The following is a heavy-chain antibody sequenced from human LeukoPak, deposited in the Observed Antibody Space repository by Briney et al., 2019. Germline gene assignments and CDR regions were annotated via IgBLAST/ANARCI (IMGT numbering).Heavy chain of an antibody. J-gene: IGHJ3*02. D-gene: IGHD5-18*01. CDR1: GFTFSSYG. V-gene: IGHV3-33*06. CDR3: AKVISQETATPPAFDI. CDR2: IWYDGSNK. Sequence: GGSLRLSCAASGFTFSSYGMHWVRQAPGKGLEWVAVIWYDGSNKYYADSVKGRFTISRDNSKNTLYLQMNSLRAEDTAVYYRAKVISQETATPPAFDIWGQGTMVTVSS.